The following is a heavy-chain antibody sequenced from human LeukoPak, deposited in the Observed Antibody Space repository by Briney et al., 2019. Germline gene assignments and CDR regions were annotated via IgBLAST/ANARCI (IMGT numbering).Heavy chain of an antibody. Sequence: GASVKVSCKVSGYTLTELSMHWVRQAPGKGLEWMGGFDPEDGETIYAQEFQGRVTMTEDTSTDTAYMELSSLRSEDTAVYYCATAARLLAYSFDYWGQGTLVTVSS. V-gene: IGHV1-24*01. J-gene: IGHJ4*02. CDR3: ATAARLLAYSFDY. CDR1: GYTLTELS. D-gene: IGHD4-11*01. CDR2: FDPEDGET.